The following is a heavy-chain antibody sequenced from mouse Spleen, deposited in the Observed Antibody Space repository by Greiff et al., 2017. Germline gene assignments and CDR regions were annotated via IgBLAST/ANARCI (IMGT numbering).Heavy chain of an antibody. V-gene: IGHV5-17*01. CDR1: GFTFSDYG. D-gene: IGHD2-4*01. J-gene: IGHJ1*03. CDR2: ISSGSSTI. Sequence: EVKLMESGGGLVKPGGSLKLSCAASGFTFSDYGMHWVRQAPEKGLEWVAYISSGSSTIYYADTVKGRFTISRDNAKNTLFLQMTSLRSEDTAMYYCARDDYDEEGYFDVWGTGTTVTVSS. CDR3: ARDDYDEEGYFDV.